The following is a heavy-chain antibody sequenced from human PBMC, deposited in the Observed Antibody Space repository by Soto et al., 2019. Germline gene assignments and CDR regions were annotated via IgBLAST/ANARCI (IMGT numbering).Heavy chain of an antibody. CDR2: INPSGGST. CDR1: GYTFTSYY. V-gene: IGHV1-46*01. CDR3: ARDLLPYSSRGSLEVDY. J-gene: IGHJ4*02. Sequence: QVQLVQSGAEVKKPGASVKVSCKASGYTFTSYYMHWVRQAPGQGLEWMGIINPSGGSTSYAQKCQGRVTRTRXXSXSXXYMELSSLRSEDTAVYYCARDLLPYSSRGSLEVDYWGQGTLVTVSS. D-gene: IGHD6-13*01.